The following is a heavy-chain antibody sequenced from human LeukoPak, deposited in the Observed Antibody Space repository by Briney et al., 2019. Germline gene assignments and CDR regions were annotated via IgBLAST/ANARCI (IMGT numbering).Heavy chain of an antibody. D-gene: IGHD1-7*01. CDR3: AKTNYFDY. CDR1: GFTFSSYE. J-gene: IGHJ4*02. V-gene: IGHV3-48*03. CDR2: ISSSGSTI. Sequence: QPGGSLRLSCAASGFTFSSYEMNWVRQAPGKGLEWVSYISSSGSTIYYADSVKGRFTISRDNSKNTLYLQMNSLRVEDTAVYYCAKTNYFDYWGQGTLVTVSS.